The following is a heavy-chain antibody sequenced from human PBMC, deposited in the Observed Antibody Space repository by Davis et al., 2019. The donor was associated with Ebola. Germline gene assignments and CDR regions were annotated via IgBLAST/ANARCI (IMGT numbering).Heavy chain of an antibody. V-gene: IGHV4-34*01. CDR1: GGSFTTYY. D-gene: IGHD5-18*01. CDR3: ARGSRWGTAISFFDY. Sequence: MPSETLSLTCAVYGGSFTTYYWSWIRQPPGKGLEWIADINHSGRTSYNPSLKSRVTISVDTSKNQVSLKLSSVTAADTAVYYCARGSRWGTAISFFDYWGQGNLVTVSS. J-gene: IGHJ4*02. CDR2: INHSGRT.